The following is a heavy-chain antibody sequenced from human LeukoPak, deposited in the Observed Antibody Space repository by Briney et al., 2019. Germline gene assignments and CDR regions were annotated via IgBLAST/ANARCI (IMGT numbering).Heavy chain of an antibody. J-gene: IGHJ6*03. Sequence: GGSLRLSCAASGFDFSSHWMNWVRQAPGKGLECVANVRQDGSEKYYVDSVKGRFTISRDNAKKSVYLQMNSLRAEDTAVYYCARDHAFSYYYYYMDVWGKGTTVTVSS. V-gene: IGHV3-7*01. CDR2: VRQDGSEK. CDR1: GFDFSSHW. CDR3: ARDHAFSYYYYYMDV. D-gene: IGHD3-3*01.